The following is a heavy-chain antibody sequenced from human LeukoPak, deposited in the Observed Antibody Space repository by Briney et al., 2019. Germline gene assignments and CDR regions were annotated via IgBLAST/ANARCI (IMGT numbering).Heavy chain of an antibody. D-gene: IGHD3-10*01. CDR3: TTDLGLTMIRGVIVY. CDR2: IKSKGDGETI. Sequence: KPGGSLRLSCAASGFTFTNAWMSWVRQAPRKGLEWVGRIKSKGDGETIDNAAPVKGRFTMSRDDSKATLYLQMNSLKAEDTAVYYCTTDLGLTMIRGVIVYWGQGALVTVSS. J-gene: IGHJ4*02. CDR1: GFTFTNAW. V-gene: IGHV3-15*01.